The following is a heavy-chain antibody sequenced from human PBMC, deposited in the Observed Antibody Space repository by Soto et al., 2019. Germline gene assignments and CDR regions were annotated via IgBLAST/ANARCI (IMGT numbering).Heavy chain of an antibody. Sequence: GGSLRLSCAASGFTLTRYSMNWVGQAPGKGLEWVSSISSSTNYIYYGDSMKGRFTISRDHAKNSLYLEMNSLRAEDTAVYYCARESEDLTSNFDYWGQGTMVTVSS. J-gene: IGHJ4*02. V-gene: IGHV3-21*06. CDR2: ISSSTNYI. CDR1: GFTLTRYS. CDR3: ARESEDLTSNFDY.